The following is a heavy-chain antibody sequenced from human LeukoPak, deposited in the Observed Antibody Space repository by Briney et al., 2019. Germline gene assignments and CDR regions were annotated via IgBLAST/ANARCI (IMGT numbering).Heavy chain of an antibody. V-gene: IGHV3-23*01. CDR1: GFIVNSYA. CDR2: ISGSGGTT. CDR3: AKAIVVVITVFDY. Sequence: GGSLRLSCAASGFIVNSYAMSWVRQAPGKGLEWVSLISGSGGTTYYADSVKGRFTISRDNSKNTLYLQMNSLRAEDTAIYYCAKAIVVVITVFDYWGQGTLVTVSS. J-gene: IGHJ4*02. D-gene: IGHD3-22*01.